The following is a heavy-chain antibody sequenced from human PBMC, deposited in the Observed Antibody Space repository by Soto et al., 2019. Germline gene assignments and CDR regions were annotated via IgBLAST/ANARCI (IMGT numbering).Heavy chain of an antibody. CDR3: AREPATAKPEGVDF. Sequence: ASVQVSYKASGYTFRDYYIHWVRQAPGQGLEWMGWINPNSGGTKYAPKFQGGVTMTRDTSITTAYMELSRLRSGDTAVYYCAREPATAKPEGVDFWGQGTLVTVSS. D-gene: IGHD1-1*01. J-gene: IGHJ4*02. V-gene: IGHV1-2*02. CDR2: INPNSGGT. CDR1: GYTFRDYY.